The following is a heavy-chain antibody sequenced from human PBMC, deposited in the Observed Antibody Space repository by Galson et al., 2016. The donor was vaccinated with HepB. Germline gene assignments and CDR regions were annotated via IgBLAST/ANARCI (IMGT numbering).Heavy chain of an antibody. CDR2: IYTSGST. CDR3: ARFRWELPDY. J-gene: IGHJ4*02. V-gene: IGHV4-61*02. CDR1: GGSISSGSYY. Sequence: TLSLTCTVSGGSISSGSYYWSWIRQPAGKGLEWIGRIYTSGSTNYNPSLKSRVTISLDTSKNQFSLKLSSVTAADTAVYYCARFRWELPDYWGQGTLVTVSS. D-gene: IGHD1-26*01.